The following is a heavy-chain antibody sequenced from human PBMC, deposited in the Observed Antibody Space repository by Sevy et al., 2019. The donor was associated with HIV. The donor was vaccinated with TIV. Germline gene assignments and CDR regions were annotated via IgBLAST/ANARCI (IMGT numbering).Heavy chain of an antibody. CDR3: ASVRPCGGDCYYFDS. J-gene: IGHJ4*02. V-gene: IGHV1-69*10. CDR2: IIPRVGLT. Sequence: ASVKVSCKASGGSLSNYGMNWVRQAPGQGLEWTGGIIPRVGLTNYAQKFQDRVTTTADESTNTVYIEVRRLTSEDTGVYYCASVRPCGGDCYYFDSWGQGTLVTVSS. D-gene: IGHD2-21*01. CDR1: GGSLSNYG.